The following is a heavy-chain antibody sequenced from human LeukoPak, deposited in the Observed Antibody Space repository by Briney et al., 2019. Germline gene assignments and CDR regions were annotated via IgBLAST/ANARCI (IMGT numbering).Heavy chain of an antibody. CDR1: GGSISSSSYY. V-gene: IGHV4-39*02. J-gene: IGHJ5*02. CDR2: IYYSGST. D-gene: IGHD2-15*01. CDR3: ARDIVVVVAPSWFDP. Sequence: SETLSLTCTVSGGSISSSSYYWGWIRQPPGKGLEWIGIIYYSGSTYYNPSLKSRVTISVDTSKNQFSLKLSSVTAADTAVYYCARDIVVVVAPSWFDPWGQGTLVTVSS.